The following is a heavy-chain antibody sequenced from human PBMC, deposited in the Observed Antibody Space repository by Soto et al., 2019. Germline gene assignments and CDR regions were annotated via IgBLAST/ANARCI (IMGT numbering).Heavy chain of an antibody. CDR3: ARGLKGSIVVVPPYYYYMDV. J-gene: IGHJ6*03. CDR1: GGSFSGYY. V-gene: IGHV4-34*01. CDR2: INHSGST. D-gene: IGHD2-2*01. Sequence: SETLSLTCAVYGGSFSGYYWSWIRQPPGKGLEWIGEINHSGSTNYNPSLKSRVTISVDTSKNQFSLKLSSVTAADTAVYYCARGLKGSIVVVPPYYYYMDVWGKGTTVTVSS.